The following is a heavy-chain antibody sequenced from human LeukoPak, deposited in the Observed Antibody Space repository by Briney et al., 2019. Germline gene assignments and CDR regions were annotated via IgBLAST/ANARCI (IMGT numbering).Heavy chain of an antibody. J-gene: IGHJ4*02. CDR2: ISYDGSNK. CDR1: GFTFSSYA. D-gene: IGHD3-9*01. Sequence: PGGSLRLSCAASGFTFSSYAMHWVRQAPGKGLEWVAVISYDGSNKYYADSVKGRFTISRDNSKNTLYLQMNSLRAEDTAVYYCARGSRLDYDILTGSFDYWGQGTLVTVSS. V-gene: IGHV3-30-3*01. CDR3: ARGSRLDYDILTGSFDY.